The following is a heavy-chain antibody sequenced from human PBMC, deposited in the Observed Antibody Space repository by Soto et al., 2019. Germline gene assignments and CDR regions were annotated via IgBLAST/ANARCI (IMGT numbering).Heavy chain of an antibody. V-gene: IGHV1-69*01. Sequence: QVQLVQSGAEVKKPGSSVKVSCKASGGTFSSYAISWVRQAPGQGLEWMGGIIPIFGTANYAQKFQGRVTITADESTSTAYMELSSLGSEDTAVYYCARAIVPAAMRNTYYYYCGMDVWGQGTTVTVSS. CDR2: IIPIFGTA. CDR3: ARAIVPAAMRNTYYYYCGMDV. J-gene: IGHJ6*02. D-gene: IGHD2-2*01. CDR1: GGTFSSYA.